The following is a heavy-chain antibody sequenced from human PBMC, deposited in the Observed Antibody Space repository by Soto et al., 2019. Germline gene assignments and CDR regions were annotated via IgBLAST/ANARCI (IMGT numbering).Heavy chain of an antibody. V-gene: IGHV3-30*18. CDR1: GFTFSSYG. D-gene: IGHD1-26*01. J-gene: IGHJ6*02. Sequence: QVQLVESGGGVVQPGRSLRLSCAASGFTFSSYGMHWVRQAPGKGLEWVAVISYDGSNKYYADSVKGRFTISRDNSKNTLYLQMNSLRAEDTAVYYCAKEDYSGSYYYYYGMDVWGQGTTVTVSS. CDR3: AKEDYSGSYYYYYGMDV. CDR2: ISYDGSNK.